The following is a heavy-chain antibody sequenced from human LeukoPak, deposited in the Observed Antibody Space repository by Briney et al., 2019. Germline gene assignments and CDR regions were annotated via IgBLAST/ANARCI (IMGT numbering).Heavy chain of an antibody. CDR3: ARHDYAAFDI. CDR1: GGSINSYW. D-gene: IGHD4-17*01. J-gene: IGHJ3*02. Sequence: KPSETLSLTCTVSGGSINSYWWNWIRQPPGKGLEWIGFISYSGTTNYNPSLKSRVTISVDTSKNQFSLKMSSVTAADTAVYYCARHDYAAFDIWGQGTMVTVSS. CDR2: ISYSGTT. V-gene: IGHV4-59*01.